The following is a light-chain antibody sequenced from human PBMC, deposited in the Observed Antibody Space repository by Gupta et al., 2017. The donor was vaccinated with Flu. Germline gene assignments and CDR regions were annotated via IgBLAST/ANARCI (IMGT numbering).Light chain of an antibody. CDR3: QQRSNSPWT. Sequence: ELVLTQSQATLSLSPGERATLSCWASQSVRSYLAWYQQKPGQAPRLLIYDTSNRATGIPARFSGSGSGTDFTLTISRLEPEDFAVYFCQQRSNSPWTFGQGTKVEIK. J-gene: IGKJ1*01. CDR2: DTS. V-gene: IGKV3-11*01. CDR1: QSVRSY.